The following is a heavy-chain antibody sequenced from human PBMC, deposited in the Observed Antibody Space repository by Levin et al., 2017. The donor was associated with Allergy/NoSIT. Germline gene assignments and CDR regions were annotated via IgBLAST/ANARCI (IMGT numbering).Heavy chain of an antibody. V-gene: IGHV3-23*01. J-gene: IGHJ4*02. CDR3: AKVVAPYYYFDY. Sequence: GGSLRLSCAASGFTFSSYAMNWVRQAPGKGLEWVSGISGSGGSTYYADSVKGRFTISRDNSKNTLYVQMNSLRADDTAVYYCAKVVAPYYYFDYWGQGTLVTVSS. CDR1: GFTFSSYA. CDR2: ISGSGGST. D-gene: IGHD2-8*01.